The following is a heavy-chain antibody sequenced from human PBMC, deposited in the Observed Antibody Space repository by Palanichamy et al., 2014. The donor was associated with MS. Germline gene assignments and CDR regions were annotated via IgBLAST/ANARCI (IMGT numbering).Heavy chain of an antibody. CDR3: ATDASGSRAPYFYYFYMDV. D-gene: IGHD2-2*01. J-gene: IGHJ6*03. CDR1: GGTFSSYA. V-gene: IGHV1-69*09. CDR2: IIPFLDMA. Sequence: QVQLVQSGAEVKKPGSSVKVSCKASGGTFSSYAIIWVRQAPGQGLEWMGRIIPFLDMANYAQKFQGRVTITAGKSTSTAYMELSSLSSEDTAVYYCATDASGSRAPYFYYFYMDVWGKGTTVTVSS.